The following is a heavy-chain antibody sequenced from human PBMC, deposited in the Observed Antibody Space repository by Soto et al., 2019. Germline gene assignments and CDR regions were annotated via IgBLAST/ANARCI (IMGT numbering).Heavy chain of an antibody. V-gene: IGHV4-59*01. J-gene: IGHJ4*02. CDR3: ARDGYDGSGSPYPAF. CDR1: GASMSEYF. Sequence: PSETLSLTCTVSGASMSEYFWSWIRQSPGKGLEWIGHIYYLGSTDYNPSLKSRVTISVDTSKRQFSLRLTSVTAADTAVYYCARDGYDGSGSPYPAFWGPGTQVTVSS. CDR2: IYYLGST. D-gene: IGHD3-10*01.